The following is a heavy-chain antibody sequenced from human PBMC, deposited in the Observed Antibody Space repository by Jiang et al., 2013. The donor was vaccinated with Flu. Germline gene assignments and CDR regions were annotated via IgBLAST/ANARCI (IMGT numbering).Heavy chain of an antibody. Sequence: VSILYTDGRTFYAGSVGGRFTISSDSSENTLFLQMNSLRVEDTALYYCVTSRFANQVDYWGQGTLVTVSS. D-gene: IGHD1-14*01. V-gene: IGHV3-53*01. CDR3: VTSRFANQVDY. J-gene: IGHJ4*02. CDR2: LYTDGRT.